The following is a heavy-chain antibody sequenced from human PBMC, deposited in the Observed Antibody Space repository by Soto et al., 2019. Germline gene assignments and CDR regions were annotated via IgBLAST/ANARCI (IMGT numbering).Heavy chain of an antibody. V-gene: IGHV4-31*03. Sequence: SETLSLTCTVSGGSISSGGYYWSWIRQHPGKGLEWIGYIYHSGSTYYNPSLKSRVTISVDTSKNQFSLKLSSVTAADTAVYYCARVFTYYYDSSGYYYYDYWGQGTLVTVSS. CDR3: ARVFTYYYDSSGYYYYDY. J-gene: IGHJ4*02. CDR2: IYHSGST. CDR1: GGSISSGGYY. D-gene: IGHD3-22*01.